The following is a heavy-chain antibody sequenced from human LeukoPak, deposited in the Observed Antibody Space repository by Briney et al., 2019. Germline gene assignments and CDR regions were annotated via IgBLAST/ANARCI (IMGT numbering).Heavy chain of an antibody. CDR1: GYTFSGYH. V-gene: IGHV1-2*02. D-gene: IGHD4-23*01. CDR3: ARSRMTTVVTPYYYGMDV. J-gene: IGHJ6*02. CDR2: INPNSGGT. Sequence: ASVKVSCKASGYTFSGYHMHWVRQAPGQGLVWMGWINPNSGGTNYAQKFQGRVTVTRDTSISTAYMELSRLRSDDTAVYYCARSRMTTVVTPYYYGMDVWGQGTTVIVSS.